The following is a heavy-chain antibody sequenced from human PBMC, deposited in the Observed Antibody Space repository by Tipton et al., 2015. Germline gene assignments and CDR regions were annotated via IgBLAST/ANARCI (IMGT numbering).Heavy chain of an antibody. CDR2: VFHTGAT. J-gene: IGHJ6*02. CDR3: ARDLEHGMDV. Sequence: TLSLTCAVSAYSISSDYYWSWIRQPPGKGLQWVGNVFHTGATSYNSSLKSRLTFSIDTSKNQFSLTLNSVAAADTAVYYCARDLEHGMDVWGHGTTVTVSS. V-gene: IGHV4-38-2*02. D-gene: IGHD5-24*01. CDR1: AYSISSDYY.